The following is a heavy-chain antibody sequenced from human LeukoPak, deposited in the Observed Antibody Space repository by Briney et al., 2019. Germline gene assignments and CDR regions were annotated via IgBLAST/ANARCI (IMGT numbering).Heavy chain of an antibody. CDR3: ARGPIAARPTNYYYYYMDV. D-gene: IGHD6-6*01. CDR2: MNPNSGNT. Sequence: GASVKVSCKASGYTFTSYDINWVRQATGQGLEWMGWMNPNSGNTGYAQKFQGRVTMTRNTSISTAYMELSSLRSEDTAVYYCARGPIAARPTNYYYYYMDVWGEGTTVTVSS. CDR1: GYTFTSYD. V-gene: IGHV1-8*01. J-gene: IGHJ6*03.